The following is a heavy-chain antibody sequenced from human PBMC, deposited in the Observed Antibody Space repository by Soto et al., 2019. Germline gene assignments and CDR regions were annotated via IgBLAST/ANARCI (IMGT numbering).Heavy chain of an antibody. CDR2: IYYSGST. Sequence: SETLSLTCTVSGGSISSSSYYWGWIRQPPGKGLEWIGSIYYSGSTYYNPSLKSRVTISVDTSKNQFSLKLSSVTAADTAVYYCATHYGDYDQYYFDYWGQGTLVTVS. CDR3: ATHYGDYDQYYFDY. J-gene: IGHJ4*02. V-gene: IGHV4-39*01. CDR1: GGSISSSSYY. D-gene: IGHD4-17*01.